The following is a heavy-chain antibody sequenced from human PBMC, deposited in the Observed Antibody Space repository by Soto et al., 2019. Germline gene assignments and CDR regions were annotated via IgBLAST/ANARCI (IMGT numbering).Heavy chain of an antibody. V-gene: IGHV4-59*01. CDR1: GGSISSYY. J-gene: IGHJ6*03. CDR3: GRSIVVVPAATYYYYYMDV. Sequence: SETLSLTCTVSGGSISSYYWSWIRQPPGKGLEWIGYIYYSGSTNYNPSLKSRVTISVDTSKNQFSLKLSSVTAADTAVYYCGRSIVVVPAATYYYYYMDVWGKGTTVTVPS. CDR2: IYYSGST. D-gene: IGHD2-2*01.